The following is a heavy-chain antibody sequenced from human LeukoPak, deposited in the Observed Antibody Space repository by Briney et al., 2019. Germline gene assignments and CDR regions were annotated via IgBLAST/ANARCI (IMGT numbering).Heavy chain of an antibody. D-gene: IGHD5-24*01. V-gene: IGHV4-39*01. J-gene: IGHJ4*02. CDR3: ARHLGLVATIHYFDY. CDR2: IYYSGST. Sequence: SETLSLTCTVSGGSISSSSYYWGWIRQPPGKGLEWIGSIYYSGSTYYNPSLKSRVTISVDTSKNQFSLKLSSVTAADTAVYYCARHLGLVATIHYFDYWGQRTLVTVSS. CDR1: GGSISSSSYY.